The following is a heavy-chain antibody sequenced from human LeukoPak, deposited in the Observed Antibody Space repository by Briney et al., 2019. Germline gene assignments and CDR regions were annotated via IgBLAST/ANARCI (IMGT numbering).Heavy chain of an antibody. Sequence: GASVTVSCKASGFTFTDHYMHWVRQAPGQGLEWMGWINGKRGDTNYAQNFQDRVTMTRDTSTSTVYMELSRLTVDDTAVYYCARDHDWGVDYWGQGTLVTVSP. D-gene: IGHD7-27*01. J-gene: IGHJ4*02. V-gene: IGHV1-2*02. CDR2: INGKRGDT. CDR1: GFTFTDHY. CDR3: ARDHDWGVDY.